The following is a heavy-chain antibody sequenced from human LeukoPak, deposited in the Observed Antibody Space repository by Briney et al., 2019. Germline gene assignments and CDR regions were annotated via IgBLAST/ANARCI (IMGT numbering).Heavy chain of an antibody. D-gene: IGHD1-26*01. CDR1: GLTLSIYE. Sequence: PGGSLRLSCAASGLTLSIYEMNWVRRAPGRGLEGVSYIYSGDTTILYADSVRGRFAISRDNAKNTLYLQMNSLRAEDTAVYYCARDSECYWHDAFDIWGQGTMVSVSS. CDR3: ARDSECYWHDAFDI. CDR2: IYSGDTTI. J-gene: IGHJ3*02. V-gene: IGHV3-48*03.